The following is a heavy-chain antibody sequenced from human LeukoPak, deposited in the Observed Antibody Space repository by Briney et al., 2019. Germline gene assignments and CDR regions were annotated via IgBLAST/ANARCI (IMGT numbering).Heavy chain of an antibody. D-gene: IGHD1-1*01. V-gene: IGHV3-30-3*01. CDR3: ARARGTTGTTRIAFDI. Sequence: GSLRLSFAASGFTFNTYAMHWVRQAPGKGLEWVAVISYDGSTKYYADSVKGRFTISRDNSKNTVYLQMDSLRPEDTAVCYCARARGTTGTTRIAFDIWGKGTMVTVSS. CDR2: ISYDGSTK. CDR1: GFTFNTYA. J-gene: IGHJ3*02.